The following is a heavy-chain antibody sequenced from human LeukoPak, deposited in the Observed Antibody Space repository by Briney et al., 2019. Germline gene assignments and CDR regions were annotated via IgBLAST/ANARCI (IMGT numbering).Heavy chain of an antibody. V-gene: IGHV4-59*08. Sequence: RASETLSLTCTVSGGSISSYYWSWIRQPPGKGLEWIGYTYYSGSTNYNPSLKSRVTISVDTSKNQFSLKLSSVTAADTAVYYCARRGSSWYYAFDIWGQGTMVTVSS. CDR2: TYYSGST. D-gene: IGHD6-13*01. J-gene: IGHJ3*02. CDR1: GGSISSYY. CDR3: ARRGSSWYYAFDI.